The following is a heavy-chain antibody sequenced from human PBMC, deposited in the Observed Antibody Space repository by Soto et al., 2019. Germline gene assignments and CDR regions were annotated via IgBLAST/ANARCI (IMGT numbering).Heavy chain of an antibody. Sequence: ELQLVESGGGLVHPGGSLRLSCAASGFNFRDYWMGLVRQAPGKGLEGVAEITEKGSKKYYVDSVKGRFTISRANARNPLSLEMNSLRAEDTAVYYCAGFDGIDNWGQGTLVTVSS. J-gene: IGHJ4*02. CDR3: AGFDGIDN. V-gene: IGHV3-7*01. CDR1: GFNFRDYW. CDR2: ITEKGSKK. D-gene: IGHD3-9*01.